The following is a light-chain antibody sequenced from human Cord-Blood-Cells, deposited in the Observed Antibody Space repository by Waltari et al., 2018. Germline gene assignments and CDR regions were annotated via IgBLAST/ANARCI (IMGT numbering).Light chain of an antibody. V-gene: IGKV4-1*01. J-gene: IGKJ5*01. Sequence: DIVMTQSPDSLAVVLAERATTTCQSSQSVLYSSNNKNYLAWYQQKPGQPPKLLIYWASTRESGVPDGFSGSGSGTDFTLTISSLQAEDVAVYYCQQYYSTPITFGQGTRLEIK. CDR2: WAS. CDR1: QSVLYSSNNKNY. CDR3: QQYYSTPIT.